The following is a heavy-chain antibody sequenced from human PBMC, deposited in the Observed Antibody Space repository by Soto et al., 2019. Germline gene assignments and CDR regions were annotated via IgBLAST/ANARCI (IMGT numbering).Heavy chain of an antibody. D-gene: IGHD4-17*01. V-gene: IGHV1-69*13. CDR2: IIPIIGTE. Sequence: SVKVSCKASGYTFSNYGISWVRQAPGQGLEWMGGIIPIIGTENYAQKFQGRVTITADESTSTAYMELSSLRSEDTAVYYCARGASLATVTPALDVWGQGTTVTVSS. CDR1: GYTFSNYG. J-gene: IGHJ6*02. CDR3: ARGASLATVTPALDV.